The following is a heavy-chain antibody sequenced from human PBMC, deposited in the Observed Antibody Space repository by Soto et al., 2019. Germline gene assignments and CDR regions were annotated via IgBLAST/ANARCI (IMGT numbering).Heavy chain of an antibody. CDR3: ARERATTVNYYYMDV. CDR1: GGSISSYY. V-gene: IGHV4-34*01. D-gene: IGHD4-4*01. J-gene: IGHJ6*03. CDR2: INHSGST. Sequence: SETLSLTCTVSGGSISSYYWSWIRQPPGKGLEWIGEINHSGSTNYNPSLKSRVTISVDTSKNQFSLKLSSVTAADTAVYYCARERATTVNYYYMDVWGKGTTVTVSS.